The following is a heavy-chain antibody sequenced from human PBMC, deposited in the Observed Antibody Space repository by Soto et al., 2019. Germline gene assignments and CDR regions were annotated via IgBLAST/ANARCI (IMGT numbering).Heavy chain of an antibody. D-gene: IGHD3-16*01. CDR3: AKGDGGYFDH. J-gene: IGHJ4*02. CDR1: GFSFSNYA. Sequence: EVQLLESGGGLVQPGGSLRLSCKASGFSFSNYAMIWVRQAPGKGPERVSSVEINSRVTYYGDPVKGRFTISRDDSQNALYLQMSSLRVEDTAVYFCAKGDGGYFDHWGQGSLVTVSS. CDR2: VEINSRVT. V-gene: IGHV3-23*05.